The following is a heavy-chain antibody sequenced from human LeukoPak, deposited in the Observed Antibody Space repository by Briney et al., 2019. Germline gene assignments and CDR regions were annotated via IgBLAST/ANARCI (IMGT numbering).Heavy chain of an antibody. D-gene: IGHD3-10*01. V-gene: IGHV4-59*01. CDR3: ARGGSGSYPGVDFDY. CDR1: GGSISSYY. Sequence: SETLSLTCTVSGGSISSYYWSWIRQPPGKGLEWIGYIYYSGSTNYNPSLKSRVTISVDTSKNQFSLKLSSVTAADTAVYYCARGGSGSYPGVDFDYWGQGTLVTVSS. J-gene: IGHJ4*02. CDR2: IYYSGST.